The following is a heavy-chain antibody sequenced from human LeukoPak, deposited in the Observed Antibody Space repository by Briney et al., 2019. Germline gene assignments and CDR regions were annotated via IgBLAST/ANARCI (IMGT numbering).Heavy chain of an antibody. CDR2: ISGSGGST. CDR3: AKDWDYSSSYFDY. J-gene: IGHJ4*02. V-gene: IGHV3-23*01. D-gene: IGHD6-6*01. Sequence: PGGSLRLSCAASGFTFSSYAMSWVRQAPGKGLEWVSAISGSGGSTYYADSVKGRFTISRDNAKNSLYLQMNSLRAEDTALYYCAKDWDYSSSYFDYWGQGTLVTVSS. CDR1: GFTFSSYA.